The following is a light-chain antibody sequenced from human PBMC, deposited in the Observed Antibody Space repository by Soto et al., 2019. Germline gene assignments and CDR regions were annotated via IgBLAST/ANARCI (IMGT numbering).Light chain of an antibody. CDR2: STS. J-gene: IGLJ2*01. Sequence: QAVVTQEPSLTVSPGGTVTLTCASNTGTVTSRYFPNWFQQKPGQAPRPLIYSTSNKHSWTPARFSGSLLGGKAALTLSGVQPEDEAEYYCLLYYGGARVFGGGTKLTVL. CDR3: LLYYGGARV. V-gene: IGLV7-43*01. CDR1: TGTVTSRYF.